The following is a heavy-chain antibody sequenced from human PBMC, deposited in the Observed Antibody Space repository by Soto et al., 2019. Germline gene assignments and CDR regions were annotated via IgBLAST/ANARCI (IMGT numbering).Heavy chain of an antibody. V-gene: IGHV1-69*13. CDR3: ARVSGRDYGLYYYGMDV. Sequence: SVKVSCKASGDTFSSYAISWVRQAPGQGLEWMGGIIPIFGTANYAQKFQGRVTITADESTSTAYMELSSLRSEDTAVYFCARVSGRDYGLYYYGMDVWGQGTTVTVSS. J-gene: IGHJ6*02. CDR2: IIPIFGTA. D-gene: IGHD4-17*01. CDR1: GDTFSSYA.